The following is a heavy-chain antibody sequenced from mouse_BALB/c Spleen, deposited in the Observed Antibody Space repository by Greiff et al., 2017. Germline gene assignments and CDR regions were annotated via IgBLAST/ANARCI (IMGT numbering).Heavy chain of an antibody. Sequence: EVKVVESGAELVKPGASVKLSCTASGFNIKDTYMHWVKQRPEQGLEWIGRIDPANGNTKYDPKFQGKATITADTSSNTAYLQLSSLTSEDTAVYYCARHSPGYAMDYWGQGTSVTVSS. J-gene: IGHJ4*01. CDR2: IDPANGNT. CDR3: ARHSPGYAMDY. V-gene: IGHV14-3*02. CDR1: GFNIKDTY.